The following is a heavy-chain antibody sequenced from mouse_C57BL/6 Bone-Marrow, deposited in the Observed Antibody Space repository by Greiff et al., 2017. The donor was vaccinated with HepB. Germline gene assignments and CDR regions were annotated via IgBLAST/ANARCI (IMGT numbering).Heavy chain of an antibody. Sequence: QVQLKQSGAELARPGASVKMSCKASGYTFTSYMMHWVKQRPGQGLDWIGYINPSSGYTKYNQKFKYKATLTSDNSSSTAYMQLSSLTSVVSAVYYCARQDVESGVEAWVQGTTLTCSA. CDR1: GYTFTSYM. J-gene: IGHJ2*01. CDR2: INPSSGYT. D-gene: IGHD1-1*02. CDR3: ARQDVESGVEA. V-gene: IGHV1-4*01.